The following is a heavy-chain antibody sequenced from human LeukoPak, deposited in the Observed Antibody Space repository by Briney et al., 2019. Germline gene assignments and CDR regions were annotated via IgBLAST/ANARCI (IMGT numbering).Heavy chain of an antibody. CDR1: GYTFTGYY. V-gene: IGHV1-2*02. D-gene: IGHD3-22*01. CDR3: ASEEEYYYDSSGSYYFDY. Sequence: GASVKVSCKASGYTFTGYYMHWVRQAPGQGLEWMGWINPNSGGTNYAQKFQGRVTMTRDTSISTAFMELSRLRSDDTAVYYCASEEEYYYDSSGSYYFDYWGQGTLVTVSS. CDR2: INPNSGGT. J-gene: IGHJ4*02.